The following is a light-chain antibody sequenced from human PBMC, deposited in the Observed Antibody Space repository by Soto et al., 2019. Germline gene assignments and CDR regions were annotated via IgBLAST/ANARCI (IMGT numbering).Light chain of an antibody. V-gene: IGKV1-5*03. J-gene: IGKJ1*01. Sequence: DIQMTQSPSTLSASVGDRVTITCRASQSISSRLAWYQQKPGKAPKLLIYKASSLESGVPSRFSGSVSGTEFTLTISRLQPDDFATYYCQQYNSYPWTFGQGTKVEIK. CDR1: QSISSR. CDR2: KAS. CDR3: QQYNSYPWT.